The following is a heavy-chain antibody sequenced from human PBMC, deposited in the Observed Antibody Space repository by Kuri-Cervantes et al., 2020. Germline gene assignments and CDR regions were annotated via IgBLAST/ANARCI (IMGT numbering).Heavy chain of an antibody. J-gene: IGHJ4*02. CDR1: GFTFSSYS. V-gene: IGHV3-7*03. D-gene: IGHD1-14*01. CDR3: AKGSPLDY. CDR2: IKQDGSEK. Sequence: GGSLRLSCAASGFTFSSYSMNWVRQAPGKGLEWVANIKQDGSEKYYVDSVKGRFTISRDNAKNTLYLQMNSLRAEDTAVYYCAKGSPLDYWGQGTLVTVSS.